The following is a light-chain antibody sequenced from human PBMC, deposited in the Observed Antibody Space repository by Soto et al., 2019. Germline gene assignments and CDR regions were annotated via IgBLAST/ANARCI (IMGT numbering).Light chain of an antibody. Sequence: ELLMTQSPATLSLSPGERATLSCRGSQSVSSNLAWYQQKPGQAPRLIIYGASIRAAGIPARFSGSGSGTEFTLTISSLQSEDFAVYYCQQYNNWPPITFGQGTRLEIK. V-gene: IGKV3D-15*01. J-gene: IGKJ5*01. CDR3: QQYNNWPPIT. CDR2: GAS. CDR1: QSVSSN.